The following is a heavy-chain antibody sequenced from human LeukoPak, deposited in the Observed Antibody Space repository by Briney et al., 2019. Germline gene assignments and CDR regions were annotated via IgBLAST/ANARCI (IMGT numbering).Heavy chain of an antibody. Sequence: NASETLSLTCGVSSEFFSGYYWGWIRQPPGKGLEWIGDINDSGTTKYNPTLKSRVTISIDSSKRQFSLKVRSVTAADTAVYYCARLPLGAFGEVLNFDYWGQGTPVTVSS. V-gene: IGHV4-34*01. CDR1: SEFFSGYY. CDR2: INDSGTT. CDR3: ARLPLGAFGEVLNFDY. D-gene: IGHD3-10*01. J-gene: IGHJ4*02.